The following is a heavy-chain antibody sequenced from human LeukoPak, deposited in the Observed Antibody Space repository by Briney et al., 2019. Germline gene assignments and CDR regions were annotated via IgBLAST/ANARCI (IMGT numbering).Heavy chain of an antibody. J-gene: IGHJ4*02. CDR2: INHSGST. D-gene: IGHD2-2*01. V-gene: IGHV4-34*01. CDR3: ATFQVPATATTGGYFDY. Sequence: PSETLSLTCAVYGGSFSGYYWSWIRQPPGKGLEWIGEINHSGSTNYNPSLKSRVTISVDTSKNQFSLKLSSVTAADTAVYYCATFQVPATATTGGYFDYWGQGTLVTVSS. CDR1: GGSFSGYY.